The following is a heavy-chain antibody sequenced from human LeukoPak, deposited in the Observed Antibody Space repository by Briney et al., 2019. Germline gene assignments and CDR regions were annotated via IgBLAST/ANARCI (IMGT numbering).Heavy chain of an antibody. CDR2: MYNSRST. D-gene: IGHD6-13*01. V-gene: IGHV4-59*01. CDR3: ARELLGIVAAGAFDY. CDR1: GGSFSSYY. Sequence: SETLSLTCAVYGGSFSSYYWSWIRQPPGKGLEWIGYMYNSRSTSYNPSLKSRVTISVDTSKNQLSLKLRSVTAADTAVYYCARELLGIVAAGAFDYWGQGTPVTVSS. J-gene: IGHJ4*02.